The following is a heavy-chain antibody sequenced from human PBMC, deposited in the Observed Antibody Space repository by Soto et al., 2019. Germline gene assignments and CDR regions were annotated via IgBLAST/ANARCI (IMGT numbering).Heavy chain of an antibody. CDR3: AREPRASGYYYIDV. V-gene: IGHV4-4*02. Sequence: SETLSLTCAVSSGSISSSNWWCWVRQPPGKGLEWIGEIYHSGSTNYNPSLKRRVTISVDKSKNQFSLKLSSVTAADTAVYYCAREPRASGYYYIDVWGKGTTVTVSS. CDR1: SGSISSSNW. J-gene: IGHJ6*03. CDR2: IYHSGST.